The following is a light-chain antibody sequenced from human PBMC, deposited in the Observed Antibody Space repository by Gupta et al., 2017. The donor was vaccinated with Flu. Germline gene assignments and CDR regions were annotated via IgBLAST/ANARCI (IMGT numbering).Light chain of an antibody. V-gene: IGKV3-11*01. J-gene: IGKJ4*01. CDR2: DIS. Sequence: DILFPQSPAPLSLSPGERATLSCRASQTVDTYLNWYQQKPGQAPRLVIYDISIRATGIPARFSGSGSGTDFTLTISSLEPEDFAVYYCQQRKSWPLTFGGGTKVEIK. CDR3: QQRKSWPLT. CDR1: QTVDTY.